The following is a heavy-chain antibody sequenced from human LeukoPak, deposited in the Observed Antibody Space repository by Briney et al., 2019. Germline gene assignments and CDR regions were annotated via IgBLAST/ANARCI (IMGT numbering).Heavy chain of an antibody. J-gene: IGHJ5*02. CDR3: ARLGVAAAGTGYNWFDP. V-gene: IGHV5-51*01. CDR1: GYTFTSYW. CDR2: IYPGDSDT. D-gene: IGHD6-13*01. Sequence: RGESLKISCKGSGYTFTSYWIGWVRQMPGKGLELMGIIYPGDSDTRYSPSFQGQVTISADKSISTAYLQWSSLKASDTAMYYCARLGVAAAGTGYNWFDPWGQGTLVTVSS.